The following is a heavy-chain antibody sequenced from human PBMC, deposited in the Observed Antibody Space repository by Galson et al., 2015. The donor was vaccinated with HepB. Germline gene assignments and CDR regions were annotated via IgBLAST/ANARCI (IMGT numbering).Heavy chain of an antibody. J-gene: IGHJ4*02. V-gene: IGHV3-11*05. CDR1: GFTFSDYY. D-gene: IGHD5-18*01. CDR2: ISSSSSYT. CDR3: ARGGGTAMVARMLDY. Sequence: SLRLSCAASGFTFSDYYMSWIRQAPGKGLEWVSYISSSSSYTNYADSVKGRFTISRDNAKNSLYLQMNSLRAEDTAVYYCARGGGTAMVARMLDYWGQGTLVTVSS.